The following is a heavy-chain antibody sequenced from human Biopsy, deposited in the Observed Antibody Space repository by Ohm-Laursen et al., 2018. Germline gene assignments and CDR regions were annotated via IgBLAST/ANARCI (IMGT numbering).Heavy chain of an antibody. CDR2: VYYNGNT. J-gene: IGHJ3*02. CDR3: ARHIGSSWERAFDI. D-gene: IGHD6-13*01. Sequence: DTLSLTCAVTYGSISGHFWSWIRQAPGKGLEWIGYVYYNGNTNYSPSLKSRATISLDTYKDRFSMKLTSVTAEDTAVYYCARHIGSSWERAFDIWGRGTMVTVSS. V-gene: IGHV4-59*08. CDR1: YGSISGHF.